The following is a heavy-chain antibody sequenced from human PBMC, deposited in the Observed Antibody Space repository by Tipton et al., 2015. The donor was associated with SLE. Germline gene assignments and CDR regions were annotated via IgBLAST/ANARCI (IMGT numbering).Heavy chain of an antibody. D-gene: IGHD4-17*01. J-gene: IGHJ4*02. Sequence: TLSLTCSVSGVSMNSHYWSWIRQPPGKGLEWIGYIHYSGNTDYSPSLQSRVTISIDTSKSQFSLTLKFVTAADTAVYYCARASNGNYGDFDCWGQGTLVSVSS. CDR2: IHYSGNT. V-gene: IGHV4-59*11. CDR3: ARASNGNYGDFDC. CDR1: GVSMNSHY.